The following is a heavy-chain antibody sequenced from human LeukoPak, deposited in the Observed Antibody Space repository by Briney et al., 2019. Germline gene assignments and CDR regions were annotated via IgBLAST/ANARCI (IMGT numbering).Heavy chain of an antibody. CDR1: GGTFSSYA. CDR3: ATRLWFGEVNYYYYGMDV. D-gene: IGHD3-10*01. V-gene: IGHV1-69*13. CDR2: IIPIFGTA. J-gene: IGHJ6*02. Sequence: SVKVSCKASGGTFSSYAISWVRQAPGQGLEWMGGIIPIFGTANYAQKFQGRVTITADESTSTAYMELSSLRSEDTAVYYCATRLWFGEVNYYYYGMDVWGQGTTVTVSS.